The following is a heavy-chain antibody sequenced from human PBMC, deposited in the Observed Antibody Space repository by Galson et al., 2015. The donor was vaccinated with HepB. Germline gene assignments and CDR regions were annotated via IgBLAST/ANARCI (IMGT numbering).Heavy chain of an antibody. D-gene: IGHD2-15*01. CDR2: ITTGGNSL. CDR3: ARSQWSPLYFDH. CDR1: GYTFSSYT. Sequence: SLRLSCAGSGYTFSSYTMSWVRQAPGKGLEWISYITTGGNSLFYLDSVKDRFTISRDNANRSLYLQMNSLRDEDTAVYFCARSQWSPLYFDHWGQGTLVTVSS. J-gene: IGHJ4*02. V-gene: IGHV3-48*02.